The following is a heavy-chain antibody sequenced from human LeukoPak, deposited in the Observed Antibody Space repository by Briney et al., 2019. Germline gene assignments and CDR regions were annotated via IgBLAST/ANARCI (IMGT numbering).Heavy chain of an antibody. CDR3: ATRSGYCSSGSCC. V-gene: IGHV3-21*01. D-gene: IGHD2-15*01. Sequence: PEGSLRLSCTASGFTLSNAWMNWVRQAPGKGLEWVSSISSSSSYIYYADSVKGRFTISRDNAKNPLYLQMNSLRAEDTAVYYCATRSGYCSSGSCCWGQGTLVTVSS. CDR1: GFTLSNAW. CDR2: ISSSSSYI. J-gene: IGHJ4*02.